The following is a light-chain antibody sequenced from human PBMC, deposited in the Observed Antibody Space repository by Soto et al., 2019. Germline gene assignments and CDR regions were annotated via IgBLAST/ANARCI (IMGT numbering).Light chain of an antibody. CDR3: QQYNNWPDT. V-gene: IGKV3-15*01. CDR1: QSVSSN. CDR2: GAS. J-gene: IGKJ2*01. Sequence: EIVMTQSPATLSVSPGERATLSCRASQSVSSNLAWFQQKPGQAPRLLIYGASTRATGIPARFSGSGSGTEFTLIISSLQSEDFAVYYCQQYNNWPDTFGQGTKLEIK.